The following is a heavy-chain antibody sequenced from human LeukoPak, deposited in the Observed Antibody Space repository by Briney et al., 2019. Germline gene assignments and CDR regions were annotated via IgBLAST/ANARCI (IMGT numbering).Heavy chain of an antibody. V-gene: IGHV4-61*01. D-gene: IGHD6-13*01. CDR2: IYYSGST. J-gene: IGHJ6*02. CDR1: GGSVSSGSYY. Sequence: NPSETLSLTCTVSGGSVSSGSYYWSWIRQPPGKGLEWIGYIYYSGSTNYNPSLKSRVTISVDTSKNQFSLKLSSVTAADTAVYYCASKQLVLYYYYYYGMDVWGQGTTVTVSS. CDR3: ASKQLVLYYYYYYGMDV.